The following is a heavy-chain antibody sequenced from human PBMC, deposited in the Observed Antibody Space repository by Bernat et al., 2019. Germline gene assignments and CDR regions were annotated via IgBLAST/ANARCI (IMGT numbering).Heavy chain of an antibody. D-gene: IGHD1-26*01. CDR2: INTDGSIT. Sequence: VQPGGSLRPSCAASGFTFSSYWMHWVRQAPGKGLVWVSRINTDGSITTYADSVRGRFTISRDNAKNTLFLQMSSLRAEDTAIYYCVRIGYSTSSLGIDYWGQGALVIVSS. J-gene: IGHJ4*02. CDR1: GFTFSSYW. CDR3: VRIGYSTSSLGIDY. V-gene: IGHV3-74*01.